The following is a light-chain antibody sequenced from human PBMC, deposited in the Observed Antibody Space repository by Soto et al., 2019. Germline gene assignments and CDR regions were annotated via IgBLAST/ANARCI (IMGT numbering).Light chain of an antibody. CDR3: APWDDSMNGHG. CDR2: VND. Sequence: QAALTQPPSASATPGQRVTISCSASTSNIGDNTVGWYQHLPGSAPKVLIYVNDQRPSGVPDRFSGSRSGTSASLTISGLQSEDEADYYCAPWDDSMNGHGFGTGTKVTVL. J-gene: IGLJ1*01. V-gene: IGLV1-44*01. CDR1: TSNIGDNT.